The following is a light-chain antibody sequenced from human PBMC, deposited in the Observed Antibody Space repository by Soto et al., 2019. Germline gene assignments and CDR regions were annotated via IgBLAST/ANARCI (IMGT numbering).Light chain of an antibody. V-gene: IGKV3-20*01. CDR1: QSVSSTY. CDR3: QQYGRSSLT. J-gene: IGKJ3*01. CDR2: GAS. Sequence: ESVLTQSPGTLSLCPGERATLSCRASQSVSSTYLAWYQQKPGQAPRLLIYGASSRASGIPDRFSGSGSGTDFTLTISRLDPEDFAVYYCQQYGRSSLTFGPGTKVDIK.